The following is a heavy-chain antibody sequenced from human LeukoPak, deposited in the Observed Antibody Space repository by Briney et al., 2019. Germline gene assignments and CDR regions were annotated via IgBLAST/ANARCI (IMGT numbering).Heavy chain of an antibody. Sequence: SETLSLTCAVSGGSISSGGYSWSWIRQPPGKGLEWIGYIYHSGSTYYNPSLKSRVTISVDRSKNQFSLKLSPVTAADTAVYYCANNRYYDCYMDVWGKGTTVTVSS. D-gene: IGHD3-9*01. V-gene: IGHV4-30-2*01. CDR1: GGSISSGGYS. J-gene: IGHJ6*03. CDR3: ANNRYYDCYMDV. CDR2: IYHSGST.